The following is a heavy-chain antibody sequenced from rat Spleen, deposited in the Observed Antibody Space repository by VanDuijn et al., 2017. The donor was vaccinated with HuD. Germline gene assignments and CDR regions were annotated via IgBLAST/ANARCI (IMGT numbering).Heavy chain of an antibody. V-gene: IGHV5-22*01. D-gene: IGHD1-2*01. Sequence: EVHLVESGGGLVQPGRSLKVSCAASGFTFSNYGMAWVRQTPTKGLEWVASISYEGSSTYYGDSVKGRFTISRDNAKSTLYLQMNSLRSEDTATYYCASYSSYIYGYFDYWGQGVMVTVSS. CDR1: GFTFSNYG. CDR2: ISYEGSST. CDR3: ASYSSYIYGYFDY. J-gene: IGHJ2*01.